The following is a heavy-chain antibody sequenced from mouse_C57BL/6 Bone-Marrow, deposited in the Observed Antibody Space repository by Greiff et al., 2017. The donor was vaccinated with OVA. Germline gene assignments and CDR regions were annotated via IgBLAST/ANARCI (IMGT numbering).Heavy chain of an antibody. CDR3: GRAGAMDY. CDR1: GYTFTSYW. Sequence: QVQLQQSGAELAKPGASVKLSCEASGYTFTSYWMHWVKQRPGQGLEWIGYINPSSGYTKYNQKFKDKATLTADKASSTAYMQLSRLTSEDSAVYYCGRAGAMDYWGQGTSVTVSS. J-gene: IGHJ4*01. V-gene: IGHV1-7*01. CDR2: INPSSGYT.